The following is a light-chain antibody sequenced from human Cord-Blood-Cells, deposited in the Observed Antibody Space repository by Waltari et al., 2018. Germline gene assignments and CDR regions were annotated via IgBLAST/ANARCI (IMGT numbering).Light chain of an antibody. CDR2: EGS. Sequence: QSALTQPASVSGSPGQSITTSCTGTSSDVGSYNLVSWYQQHPGKAPKLMNYEGSKRASGVSNRVSGYKSGNAASLTISGLQAEDEADYYCCSYAGSSTNWVFGGGTKLTVL. V-gene: IGLV2-23*01. J-gene: IGLJ3*02. CDR1: SSDVGSYNL. CDR3: CSYAGSSTNWV.